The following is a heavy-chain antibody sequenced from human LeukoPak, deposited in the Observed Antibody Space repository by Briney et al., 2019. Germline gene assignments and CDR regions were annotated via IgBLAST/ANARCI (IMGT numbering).Heavy chain of an antibody. J-gene: IGHJ4*02. D-gene: IGHD3-22*01. V-gene: IGHV4-34*01. CDR2: INHSGST. CDR3: ASRVYYYDSSGYYPTPYYSDY. Sequence: SETLSLTCAVYGGSFSGYYWSWIRQPPGKGLEWIGEINHSGSTNYNPSLKSRVTISVDTSKNQFSLKLSSVTAADTAVYYCASRVYYYDSSGYYPTPYYSDYWGQGTLVTVSS. CDR1: GGSFSGYY.